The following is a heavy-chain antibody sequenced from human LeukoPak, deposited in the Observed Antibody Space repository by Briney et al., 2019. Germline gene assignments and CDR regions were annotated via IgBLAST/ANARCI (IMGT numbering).Heavy chain of an antibody. CDR1: GFTFSTYA. Sequence: GGSLRLSCAASGFTFSTYAMSWVCQAPGKGLEWVSGISGSGGSTYYADSAKGRFTISRDNSKNTLFLQMNSLRAEDTAVYYCAKQESGGDFYFDYWGQGTLVTVSS. CDR2: ISGSGGST. CDR3: AKQESGGDFYFDY. J-gene: IGHJ4*02. V-gene: IGHV3-23*01. D-gene: IGHD2-21*02.